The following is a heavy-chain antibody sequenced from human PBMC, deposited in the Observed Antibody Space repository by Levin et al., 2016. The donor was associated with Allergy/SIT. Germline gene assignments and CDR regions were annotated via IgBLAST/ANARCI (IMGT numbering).Heavy chain of an antibody. J-gene: IGHJ4*02. V-gene: IGHV1-18*01. CDR1: GYTFTSYG. CDR2: ISAYNGNT. D-gene: IGHD3-22*01. Sequence: ASVKVSCKASGYTFTSYGISWVRQAPGQGLEWMGWISAYNGNTNYAQKLQGRVTMTTDTSTSTAYMELRSLRSDDTAVYYCARDDDSSGYYRRGVDYWGQGTLVTVSS. CDR3: ARDDDSSGYYRRGVDY.